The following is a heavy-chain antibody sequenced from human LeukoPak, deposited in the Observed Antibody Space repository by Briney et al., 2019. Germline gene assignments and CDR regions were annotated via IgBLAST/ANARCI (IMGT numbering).Heavy chain of an antibody. D-gene: IGHD6-13*01. V-gene: IGHV3-9*03. J-gene: IGHJ4*02. Sequence: GRSLRLXCAASGFTFDDYAMHWVRQAPGKGLEWVSGISWNSGSIGYADSVKGRFTISRDNAKNSLYLQMNSLRAEDMALYYCAKSSGYSSSWALDYWGQGTLVTVSS. CDR2: ISWNSGSI. CDR3: AKSSGYSSSWALDY. CDR1: GFTFDDYA.